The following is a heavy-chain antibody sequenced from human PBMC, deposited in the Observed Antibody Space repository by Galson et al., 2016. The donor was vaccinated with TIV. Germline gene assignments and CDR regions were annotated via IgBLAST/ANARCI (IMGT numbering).Heavy chain of an antibody. Sequence: SLRLSCAASGLSVSINYMTRVRQAPGKGLEWVSLISDGGKTYYPDSVKGRFTISRDNSKSTLYLQMNRLRVEDTAVYYCARDRVVDATYYYYYY. CDR2: ISDGGKT. CDR3: ARDRVVDATYYYYYY. D-gene: IGHD5-12*01. CDR1: GLSVSINY. J-gene: IGHJ6*01. V-gene: IGHV3-66*02.